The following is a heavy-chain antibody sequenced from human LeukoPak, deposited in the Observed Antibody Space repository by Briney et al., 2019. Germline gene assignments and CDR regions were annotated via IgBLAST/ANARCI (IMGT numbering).Heavy chain of an antibody. V-gene: IGHV3-20*04. J-gene: IGHJ3*02. D-gene: IGHD6-6*01. CDR2: INWNGGST. Sequence: SGGSLRLSCAASGFTFDDYGMSWVRQAPGKGLEWVSGINWNGGSTGYADSVKGRFTISRDNAKNSLYLQMNSLRAEDTALYYCARDHGSSDAFDIWGQGTMVTVSS. CDR3: ARDHGSSDAFDI. CDR1: GFTFDDYG.